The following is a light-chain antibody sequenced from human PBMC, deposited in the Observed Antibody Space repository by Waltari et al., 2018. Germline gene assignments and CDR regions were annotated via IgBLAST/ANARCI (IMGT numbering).Light chain of an antibody. J-gene: IGLJ2*01. CDR1: TSDVGVYNR. Sequence: QSAPTQPPPVSGSPGQSVPIPSPGSTSDVGVYNRFPRYQQPPGAAPKLIIYNVNFRPSGVPDRFSGSKSGYTASLTISGLHAEDEANYYCSSYTTTGSTLLFGGGTELTVL. V-gene: IGLV2-18*02. CDR3: SSYTTTGSTLL. CDR2: NVN.